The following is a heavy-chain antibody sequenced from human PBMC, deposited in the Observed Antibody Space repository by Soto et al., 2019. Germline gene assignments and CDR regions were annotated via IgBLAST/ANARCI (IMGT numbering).Heavy chain of an antibody. J-gene: IGHJ4*02. CDR2: INPSGST. CDR3: ARGRITMLH. CDR1: DRSSSGYY. V-gene: IGHV4-34*01. D-gene: IGHD3-10*02. Sequence: QVQLQQWGAGLLKPSETLSLTYTVYDRSSSGYYWSWVRQPPGKGLEWIGEINPSGSTNYNPSLKSRVTISVDTSNNQFSLNVNSVTAADTAVYYCARGRITMLHWGQGTLVTVSS.